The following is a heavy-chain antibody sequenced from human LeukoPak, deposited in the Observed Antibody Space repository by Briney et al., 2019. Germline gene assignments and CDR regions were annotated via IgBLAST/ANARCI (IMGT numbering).Heavy chain of an antibody. Sequence: SGESLKISCKGSGYSFTSYWIGWVRQMPGKGLEWMGIIYPGDSDTRYSPSFQGQVTISADKSISTAYLQWSSLKASDTAMYYCARHRAVENPHTATYYFDYWGQGTLVTVSS. D-gene: IGHD5-24*01. CDR2: IYPGDSDT. CDR1: GYSFTSYW. V-gene: IGHV5-51*01. CDR3: ARHRAVENPHTATYYFDY. J-gene: IGHJ4*02.